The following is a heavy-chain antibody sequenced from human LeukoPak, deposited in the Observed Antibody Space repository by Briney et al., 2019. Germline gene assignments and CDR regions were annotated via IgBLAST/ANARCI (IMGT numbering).Heavy chain of an antibody. CDR2: ISAYNGNT. CDR1: GYTFTNYG. Sequence: ASVKVSCKASGYTFTNYGISWVRQAPGQGLEWMGWISAYNGNTNFAQKLQGRVTMTTETSTSTAYMELRSLRSDDTAVYYCARLYSGYSYDPFDYWGQGTLVTVSS. J-gene: IGHJ4*02. V-gene: IGHV1-18*01. CDR3: ARLYSGYSYDPFDY. D-gene: IGHD5-18*01.